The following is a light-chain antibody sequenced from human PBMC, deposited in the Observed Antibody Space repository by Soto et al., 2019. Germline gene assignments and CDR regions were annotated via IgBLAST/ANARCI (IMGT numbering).Light chain of an antibody. CDR1: QSLSSSF. Sequence: VLTQSPGTLSLSPGERATLSCRASQSLSSSFLAWYQQKRGQAPRLLLYGASNRATAIPDRFSGSGSVTDFTLTISRLEPEDFAVYFCLQYASPLYTFGQGTKLEIK. J-gene: IGKJ2*01. CDR3: LQYASPLYT. CDR2: GAS. V-gene: IGKV3-20*01.